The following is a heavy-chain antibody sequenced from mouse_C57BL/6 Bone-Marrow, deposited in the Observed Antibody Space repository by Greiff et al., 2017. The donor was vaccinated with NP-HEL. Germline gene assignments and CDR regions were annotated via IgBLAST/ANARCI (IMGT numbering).Heavy chain of an antibody. CDR1: GFSFNTYA. D-gene: IGHD2-5*01. V-gene: IGHV10-1*01. CDR2: IRSKSNNYAT. Sequence: EVQGVESGGGLVQPKGSLKLSCAASGFSFNTYAMNWVRQAPGKGLEWVARIRSKSNNYATYYADSVKDRFTISRDDSESMLYLQMNNLKTEDTAMYYCVRHYSNYVFAYWGQGTLVTVSA. J-gene: IGHJ3*01. CDR3: VRHYSNYVFAY.